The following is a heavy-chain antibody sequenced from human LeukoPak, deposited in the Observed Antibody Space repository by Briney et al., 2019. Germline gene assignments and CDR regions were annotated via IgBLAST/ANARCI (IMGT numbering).Heavy chain of an antibody. CDR3: AREDYTNSRYYFDD. J-gene: IGHJ4*02. CDR2: INPKSGDT. Sequence: GASVKVSCTASGYTFTSYYMHWVRQAHGQGLELMGWINPKSGDTNYAQKFQGRVTITRDTSISTAYMELSSLRSDDTAVYFCAREDYTNSRYYFDDWGQGALVTVTS. D-gene: IGHD4-11*01. CDR1: GYTFTSYY. V-gene: IGHV1-2*02.